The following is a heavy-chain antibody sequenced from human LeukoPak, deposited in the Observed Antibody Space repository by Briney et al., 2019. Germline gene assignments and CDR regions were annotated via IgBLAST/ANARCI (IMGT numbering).Heavy chain of an antibody. V-gene: IGHV4-34*01. Sequence: SETLSLTCAVYGGSFSGYYWSWIRQPPGKGLEWIGEINHSGSTNYNPSLKSRVTISVDTSKNQFSLKLSSVTAADTAVYYCARSGEIFGVVGFDYWGQGTLVTVSS. CDR1: GGSFSGYY. D-gene: IGHD3-3*01. J-gene: IGHJ4*02. CDR2: INHSGST. CDR3: ARSGEIFGVVGFDY.